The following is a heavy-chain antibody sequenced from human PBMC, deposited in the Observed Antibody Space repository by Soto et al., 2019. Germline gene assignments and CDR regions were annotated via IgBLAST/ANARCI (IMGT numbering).Heavy chain of an antibody. CDR2: MNPSTGDT. Sequence: QVQLVQSGAEVKKPGASVKVSCKASGYTLTSYDINWVRQATGQGLEWVGWMNPSTGDTGYAQKFQGRVTITADESTNTAYMELSSLRSDDTAVYYCARASGYVSGWYHDYWGQGTRVTVSS. CDR3: ARASGYVSGWYHDY. J-gene: IGHJ4*02. V-gene: IGHV1-8*01. D-gene: IGHD6-19*01. CDR1: GYTLTSYD.